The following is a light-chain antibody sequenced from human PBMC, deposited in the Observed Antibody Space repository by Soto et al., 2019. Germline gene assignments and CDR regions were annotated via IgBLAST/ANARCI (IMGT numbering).Light chain of an antibody. CDR3: QAWDSTTVV. CDR2: QDT. CDR1: KLGDEY. Sequence: SYELTQPPSVSVSPGQTASITCSGDKLGDEYACWYQQKPGQSPVVVIYQDTKRPSGIPERFSGSNSGNTATLTISGTQAMDEADYYCQAWDSTTVVFGGETQLTVL. J-gene: IGLJ2*01. V-gene: IGLV3-1*01.